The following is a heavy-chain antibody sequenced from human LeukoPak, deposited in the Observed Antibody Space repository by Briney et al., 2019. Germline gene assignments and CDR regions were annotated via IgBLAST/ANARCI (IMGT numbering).Heavy chain of an antibody. D-gene: IGHD2-15*01. CDR2: ISGSSGII. CDR1: GFIFSSYS. CDR3: ASEDSPANDY. V-gene: IGHV3-48*04. Sequence: TGGSLRLSCAASGFIFSSYSMNWVRQAPGKGLEGISYISGSSGIIKYADSVKGRFTISRDNAKNSLYLQMNSLRAEDTAVYYCASEDSPANDYWGQGTLVTVSS. J-gene: IGHJ4*02.